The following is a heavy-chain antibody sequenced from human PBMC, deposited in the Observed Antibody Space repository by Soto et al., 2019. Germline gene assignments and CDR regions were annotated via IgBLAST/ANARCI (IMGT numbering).Heavy chain of an antibody. V-gene: IGHV1-18*01. CDR3: ARGWSSCSGGSCYSRYYGMDV. CDR1: GYTFTSYY. CDR2: ISAYNGNT. D-gene: IGHD2-15*01. J-gene: IGHJ6*02. Sequence: ASVKVSCKASGYTFTSYYMHWVRQAPGQGLEWMGWISAYNGNTNYAQKLQGRVTMTTDTSTSTAYMELRSLRSDDTAVYYCARGWSSCSGGSCYSRYYGMDVWGQGTTVTVSS.